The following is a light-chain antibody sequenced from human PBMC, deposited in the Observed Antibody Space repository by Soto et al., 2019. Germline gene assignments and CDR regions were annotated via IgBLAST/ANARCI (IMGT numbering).Light chain of an antibody. CDR2: GAS. V-gene: IGKV3-15*01. J-gene: IGKJ4*01. CDR1: QGVSSK. CDR3: QQYHTWTIT. Sequence: VRTQAPATLCVAPGERVTFSCRASQGVSSKLAWYQHPPGQAPRLLISGASTGATGIPARFSGSGSGTEFNLTISRLQSEDCAIYEGQQYHTWTITFGGGTKVDIK.